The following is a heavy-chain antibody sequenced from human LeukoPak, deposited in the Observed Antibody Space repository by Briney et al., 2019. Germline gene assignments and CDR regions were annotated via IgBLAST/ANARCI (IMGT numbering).Heavy chain of an antibody. D-gene: IGHD5-18*01. J-gene: IGHJ4*02. CDR3: ANNLTDVDTAMVSDY. CDR1: GFTFSSYS. CDR2: ISSSSSYI. Sequence: GASLRLSCAASGFTFSSYSMNWVRQAPGKGLEWVSSISSSSSYIYYADSVKGRFTISRDNAKNSLYLQMNSLRAEDTAVYYCANNLTDVDTAMVSDYWGQGTLVTVSS. V-gene: IGHV3-21*01.